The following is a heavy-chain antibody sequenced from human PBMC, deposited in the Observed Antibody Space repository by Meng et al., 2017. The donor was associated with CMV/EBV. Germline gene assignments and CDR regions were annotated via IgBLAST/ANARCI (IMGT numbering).Heavy chain of an antibody. Sequence: QVQLVQAVAEVKKPGSSVMVCGKACGGRFSSYGIRSVGQTHGQGYAWMGGIIPIFGTANYAQKFQGRVTITADESTSTAYMELSSLRSEDTAVYYCAREVDDYGDGWYFDLWGRGTLVTVSS. J-gene: IGHJ2*01. CDR1: GGRFSSYG. CDR3: AREVDDYGDGWYFDL. CDR2: IIPIFGTA. D-gene: IGHD4-17*01. V-gene: IGHV1-69*01.